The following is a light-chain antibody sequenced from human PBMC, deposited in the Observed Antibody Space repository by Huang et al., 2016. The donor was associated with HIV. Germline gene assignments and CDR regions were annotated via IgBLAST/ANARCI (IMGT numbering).Light chain of an antibody. CDR3: QQYYSTPS. CDR2: WAS. Sequence: DIVMNQSPDSLAVSLGERATIHCKSSQSVLYSSNNKNYLAGYHQKPGQPPKLLIDWASTRESGVPDRFSGSGSVTDFTLTISSLQAEDVAVYYCQQYYSTPSFGGGTKVEIK. J-gene: IGKJ4*01. V-gene: IGKV4-1*01. CDR1: QSVLYSSNNKNY.